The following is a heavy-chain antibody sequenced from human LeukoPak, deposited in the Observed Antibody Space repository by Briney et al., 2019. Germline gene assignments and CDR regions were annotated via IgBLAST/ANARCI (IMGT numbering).Heavy chain of an antibody. Sequence: PGGSLRLSCAASGFTFRSYAMSWVRRAPGQGLEWVSSISTDGGGTYYADSVKDRFTVSRDNSKNTLYLQMSSPRAEDTAVYYCAKRVTSGSKYFDYWGQGILVTVSS. CDR2: ISTDGGGT. J-gene: IGHJ4*02. D-gene: IGHD6-19*01. V-gene: IGHV3-23*01. CDR3: AKRVTSGSKYFDY. CDR1: GFTFRSYA.